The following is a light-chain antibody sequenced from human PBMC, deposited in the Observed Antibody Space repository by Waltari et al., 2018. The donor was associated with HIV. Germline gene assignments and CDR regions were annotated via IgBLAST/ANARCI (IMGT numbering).Light chain of an antibody. V-gene: IGKV1-12*01. CDR2: AAS. Sequence: DIQMTQSPSSMSASVGDRVTITCRASQFISTSLAWYQQKPSRAPKLLIFAASRLQSGVPSRFSGGGSGTRFTLTINRLQPEDLATYYCQQAYSFPHTFGQGT. CDR3: QQAYSFPHT. CDR1: QFISTS. J-gene: IGKJ2*01.